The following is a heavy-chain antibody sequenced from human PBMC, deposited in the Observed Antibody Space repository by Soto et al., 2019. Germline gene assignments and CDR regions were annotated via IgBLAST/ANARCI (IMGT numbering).Heavy chain of an antibody. CDR3: ARASGYYSD. D-gene: IGHD5-12*01. Sequence: SETLSLTCTVSGGSISSGSHWSWIRQHPGKGLEWIGYIYYSGSTYYNPSLKSRVSISVETSTSQFFLKLNSVTVADTAVYYCARASGYYSDWGQGTPVTVSS. CDR2: IYYSGST. J-gene: IGHJ4*02. CDR1: GGSISSGSH. V-gene: IGHV4-31*03.